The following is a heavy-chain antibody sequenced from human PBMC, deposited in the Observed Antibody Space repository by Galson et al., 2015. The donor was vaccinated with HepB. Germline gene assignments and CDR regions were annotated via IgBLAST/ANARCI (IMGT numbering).Heavy chain of an antibody. CDR2: IYPGDSDT. CDR1: GYSFTSYW. J-gene: IGHJ4*02. Sequence: QSGAEVKKPGKSLKISCKGSGYSFTSYWIGWVRQMPGKGLEWMGIIYPGDSDTRYSPSFQGQVTISADKSISTAYLQWSSLKASDTAMYYCARAPPFSYSSGWPTPYYFDYWGQGTLVTVSS. D-gene: IGHD6-19*01. CDR3: ARAPPFSYSSGWPTPYYFDY. V-gene: IGHV5-51*03.